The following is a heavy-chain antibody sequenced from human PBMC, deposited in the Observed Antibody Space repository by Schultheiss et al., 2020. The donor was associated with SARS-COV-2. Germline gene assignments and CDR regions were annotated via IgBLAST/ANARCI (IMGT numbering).Heavy chain of an antibody. J-gene: IGHJ5*02. V-gene: IGHV4-39*07. CDR3: ARELHTWGGGSDNGRWFDP. CDR2: IYYSGST. Sequence: SETLSLTCTVSGGSISSGGYYWGWIRQPPGKGLEWIGSIYYSGSTYYNPSLKSRVTISVDTSKNQFSLKLSSVTAADTAVYYCARELHTWGGGSDNGRWFDPWGQGTLVTVSS. CDR1: GGSISSGGYY. D-gene: IGHD2-15*01.